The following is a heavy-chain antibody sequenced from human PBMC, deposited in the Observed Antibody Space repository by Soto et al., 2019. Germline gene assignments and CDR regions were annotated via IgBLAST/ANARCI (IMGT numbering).Heavy chain of an antibody. D-gene: IGHD1-1*01. CDR2: IIPILGTA. J-gene: IGHJ3*02. CDR1: GGTFSSFA. V-gene: IGHV1-69*11. Sequence: QVQLVQSGAEVKKPGSSVNVSCKASGGTFSSFAISWVRQAPGQGLEWMGGIIPILGTANYAQKFQGRVTTTADDSTSTAYMELSSLRSEDTAVYFCARDATVATHAFDIWGQGTMVTVSS. CDR3: ARDATVATHAFDI.